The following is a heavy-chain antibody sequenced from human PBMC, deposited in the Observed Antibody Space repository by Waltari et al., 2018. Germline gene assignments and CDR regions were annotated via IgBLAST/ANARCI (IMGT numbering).Heavy chain of an antibody. CDR3: ARIAARYYVDV. CDR1: GFTFSRHW. D-gene: IGHD2-21*01. CDR2: INSDGDST. Sequence: EVQLVESGGDLVQPGGSLRLSCEVSGFTFSRHWMYWVHQAPGKGLVWVSRINSDGDSTRYADSVKGRVTVSRDNAKNTLSLQITNLRVEDTAIYYCARIAARYYVDVWGKGTTVIVSS. V-gene: IGHV3-74*01. J-gene: IGHJ6*03.